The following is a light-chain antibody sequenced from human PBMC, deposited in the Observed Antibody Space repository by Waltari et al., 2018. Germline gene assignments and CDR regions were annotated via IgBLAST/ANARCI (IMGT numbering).Light chain of an antibody. J-gene: IGKJ4*01. V-gene: IGKV3-20*01. CDR2: GAS. CDR3: QQYDGSVVT. CDR1: QTITGSW. Sequence: EIVLTQSPGTLSVSPGERVTVSGRASQTITGSWLTWYHQKPGQAPRILIYGASNRAPGIPDRFSGSGSGTDFTLTISRLEPEDSAVYYCQQYDGSVVTFGGGTKVEIK.